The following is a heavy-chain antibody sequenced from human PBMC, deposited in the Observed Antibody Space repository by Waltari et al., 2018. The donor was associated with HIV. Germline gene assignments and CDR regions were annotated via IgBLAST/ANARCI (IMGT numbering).Heavy chain of an antibody. V-gene: IGHV3-11*01. CDR3: ARAVYDSSGYYLDF. Sequence: QVHLVKSGGGMVKPGGSLRLSCAASGFTFSDYYLSWSRQAPGKGLEWVSYISSSGGTTYYADSVQGRFTISRDNANNSLFLQMTRLRVDDTATYYCARAVYDSSGYYLDFWGQGSLVAVSS. CDR2: ISSSGGTT. J-gene: IGHJ4*02. D-gene: IGHD3-22*01. CDR1: GFTFSDYY.